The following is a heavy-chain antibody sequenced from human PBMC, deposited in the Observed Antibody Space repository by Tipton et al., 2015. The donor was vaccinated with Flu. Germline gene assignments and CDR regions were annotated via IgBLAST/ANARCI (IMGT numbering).Heavy chain of an antibody. J-gene: IGHJ4*02. D-gene: IGHD1-26*01. CDR2: IYYSGSS. CDR1: GGSISSSTYY. V-gene: IGHV4-39*07. Sequence: TLSLTCTVSGGSISSSTYYWGWIRQPPGKGLEWIGSIYYSGSSYYNPSLKSRVSISLDTSKNQFSLNLSSVTAADTAVYYCARALRGPVGATLGYWGQGTLVTVSS. CDR3: ARALRGPVGATLGY.